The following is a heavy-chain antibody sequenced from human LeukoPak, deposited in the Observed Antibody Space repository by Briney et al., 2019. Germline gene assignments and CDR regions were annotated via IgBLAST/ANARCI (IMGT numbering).Heavy chain of an antibody. D-gene: IGHD6-19*01. CDR3: ASRSGWRYFDY. J-gene: IGHJ4*02. Sequence: GGSLRLSCAASGFTFSNYGMHWVRQAPGKGLERVAFIQYDGSNKYYADSMKGRFTISRDNSKNTLYLQMNSLRAEDTAVYYCASRSGWRYFDYWGQGTLVTVSS. V-gene: IGHV3-30*02. CDR2: IQYDGSNK. CDR1: GFTFSNYG.